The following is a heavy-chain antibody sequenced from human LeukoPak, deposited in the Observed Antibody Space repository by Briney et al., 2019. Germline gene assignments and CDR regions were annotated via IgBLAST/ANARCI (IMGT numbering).Heavy chain of an antibody. D-gene: IGHD2-2*01. CDR1: GGSISSSSYY. CDR3: ARHLRSTSSFDY. CDR2: IYYSGNT. J-gene: IGHJ4*02. Sequence: SETLSLTCTVSGGSISSSSYYWGWIRQPPGKGLEWIGSIYYSGNTYYNPSLKSRVTISVDTSKNQFSLKLGSVTAADTAVYYCARHLRSTSSFDYWGQGTLVTVSS. V-gene: IGHV4-39*01.